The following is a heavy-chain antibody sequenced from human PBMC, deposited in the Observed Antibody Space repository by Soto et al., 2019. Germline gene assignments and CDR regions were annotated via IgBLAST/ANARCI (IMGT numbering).Heavy chain of an antibody. CDR3: VRDSHGDY. V-gene: IGHV3-74*01. J-gene: IGHJ4*02. Sequence: EVQLVESGGGLVQPGGSLRLSCAGSGFTFSNYWMHWVRQAPGKGLEWVSRIDHDGPTDYADSVRGRFTISRDNAENTLSLQMNSLRPADTAVYYCVRDSHGDYWGQGTLVTVSS. CDR1: GFTFSNYW. CDR2: IDHDGPT.